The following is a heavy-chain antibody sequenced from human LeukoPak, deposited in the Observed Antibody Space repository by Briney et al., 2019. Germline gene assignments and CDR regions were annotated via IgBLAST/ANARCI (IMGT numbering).Heavy chain of an antibody. J-gene: IGHJ4*02. V-gene: IGHV4-61*02. D-gene: IGHD3-10*01. CDR3: ARDQGPGEGFDY. CDR1: GGSISSGSYY. CDR2: IYTSGST. Sequence: PSQTLSLTCTVSGGSISSGSYYWSWIRQPAGKGLEWIGRIYTSGSTNYNPSLKSRVTISVDTSKNQFSLKLSSVTAADTAVYYCARDQGPGEGFDYWGQGTLVTVSS.